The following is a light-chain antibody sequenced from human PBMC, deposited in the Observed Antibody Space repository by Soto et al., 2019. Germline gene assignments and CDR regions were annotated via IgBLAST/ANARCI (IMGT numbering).Light chain of an antibody. J-gene: IGKJ4*01. CDR3: QQLNSYPRT. CDR1: QSLNNE. CDR2: AAS. Sequence: DIQMTQSPSTLSASVGATVTITCRASQSLNNELAWYQQKPGKAPKLLIYAASTLQSGVPSRFSVSGSGTEFTLTISSLQPEDFATYYCQQLNSYPRTFGGGTKVDIK. V-gene: IGKV1-5*01.